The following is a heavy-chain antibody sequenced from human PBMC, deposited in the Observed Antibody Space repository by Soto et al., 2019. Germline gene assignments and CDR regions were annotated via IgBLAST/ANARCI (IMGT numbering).Heavy chain of an antibody. CDR1: GYSFTSYW. D-gene: IGHD6-13*01. CDR3: ARTSAAGKYYYGMDV. J-gene: IGHJ6*02. V-gene: IGHV5-51*01. CDR2: IYPGDSDT. Sequence: PGESLKISCKGSGYSFTSYWIGWVLQIPWKGLEWMGIIYPGDSDTRYSPSFQGQVTISADKSISTAYLQWSSLKASDTAMYYCARTSAAGKYYYGMDVWGQGTTVTVSS.